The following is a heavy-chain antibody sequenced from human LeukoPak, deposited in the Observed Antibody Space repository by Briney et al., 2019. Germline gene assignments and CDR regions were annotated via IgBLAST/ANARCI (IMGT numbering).Heavy chain of an antibody. CDR2: ISSSGSTI. V-gene: IGHV3-48*03. D-gene: IGHD4-17*01. J-gene: IGHJ5*02. Sequence: PGGSLRLSCAASGFTFSSYEMNWVRQAPGKGLEWVSYISSSGSTIYYADSVKGRFTISRDNAKNSLYLQMNSLRAEDTAVYYCAKDPTRLRRSRGPNWFDPWGQGTLVTVSS. CDR1: GFTFSSYE. CDR3: AKDPTRLRRSRGPNWFDP.